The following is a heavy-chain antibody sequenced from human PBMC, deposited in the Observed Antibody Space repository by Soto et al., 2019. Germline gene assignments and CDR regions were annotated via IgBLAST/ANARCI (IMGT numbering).Heavy chain of an antibody. CDR2: IWYDGSKK. D-gene: IGHD3-22*01. J-gene: IGHJ4*01. V-gene: IGHV3-33*01. CDR3: ARYVESDESGCFDY. Sequence: QVQMVESGGGVVQPGKSLRLSCAASGFTFSNYGMHWVRQAPGKGLQWVAVIWYDGSKKYYVYSVKGRFTISRDNSKNTLYLQMDSLGAEDTAVYYCARYVESDESGCFDYWGHGTRVIVSS. CDR1: GFTFSNYG.